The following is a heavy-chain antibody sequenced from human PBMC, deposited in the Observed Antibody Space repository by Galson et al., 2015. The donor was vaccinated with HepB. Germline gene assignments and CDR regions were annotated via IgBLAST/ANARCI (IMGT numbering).Heavy chain of an antibody. D-gene: IGHD2-2*02. V-gene: IGHV3-33*06. Sequence: SLRLSCAASGFTFSSYGMHWVRQAPGKGLEWVAVIWYDGSDEHYADSVKGRFTISRDNSKNTLYLQMNSLRIEDTAVYYCAKDVGCSSSTCYSPYAFDIWGQGTMVTVSS. J-gene: IGHJ3*02. CDR2: IWYDGSDE. CDR3: AKDVGCSSSTCYSPYAFDI. CDR1: GFTFSSYG.